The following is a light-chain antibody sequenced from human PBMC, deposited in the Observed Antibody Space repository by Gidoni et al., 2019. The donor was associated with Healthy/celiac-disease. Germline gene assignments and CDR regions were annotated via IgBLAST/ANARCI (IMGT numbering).Light chain of an antibody. CDR2: GAS. V-gene: IGKV3-20*01. CDR3: QQYGSSLLYT. Sequence: EIVLTQSPGTLSLSPGERATLSCRASQSVSSSHLAWYQQKPGQAPRLLIYGASSRATGIPDRFSGSGSGTDFPLTISRLEPEDFAVYYCQQYGSSLLYTFGQGTKLEIK. CDR1: QSVSSSH. J-gene: IGKJ2*01.